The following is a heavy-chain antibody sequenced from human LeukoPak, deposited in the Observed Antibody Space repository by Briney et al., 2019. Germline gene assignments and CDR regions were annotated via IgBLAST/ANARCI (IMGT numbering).Heavy chain of an antibody. V-gene: IGHV4-34*01. CDR2: INHSGST. D-gene: IGHD4-17*01. CDR3: ARDTNGDYGVYYYYGMDV. CDR1: GGSFSGYY. J-gene: IGHJ6*02. Sequence: SETLSLTCAVYGGSFSGYYWSWIRQPPGKGLEWIGEINHSGSTNYNPSLKSRVAISVDTSKNQFSLKLSSVTAADTAVYYCARDTNGDYGVYYYYGMDVWGQGTTVTVSS.